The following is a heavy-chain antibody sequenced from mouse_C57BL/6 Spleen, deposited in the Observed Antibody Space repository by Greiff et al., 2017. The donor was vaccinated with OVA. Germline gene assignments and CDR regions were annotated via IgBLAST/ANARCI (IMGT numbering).Heavy chain of an antibody. CDR1: GFTFSDYG. CDR2: ISSGSSTI. CDR3: AREGNYDFLYAMDY. Sequence: EVKLVESGGGLVKPGGSLKLSCAASGFTFSDYGMHWVCQAPEKGLEWVAYISSGSSTIYYADTVKGRFTISRDNAKNTLFLQMTSLRSEDTAMYYCAREGNYDFLYAMDYWGQGTSVTVSS. J-gene: IGHJ4*01. D-gene: IGHD2-4*01. V-gene: IGHV5-17*01.